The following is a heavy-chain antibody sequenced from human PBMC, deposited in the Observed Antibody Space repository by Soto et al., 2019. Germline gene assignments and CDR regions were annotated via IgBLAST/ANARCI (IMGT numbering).Heavy chain of an antibody. D-gene: IGHD2-2*02. Sequence: GGSLRLSCAASGFTSSDYYMSWIRQAPGKGLEWVSYISSSSSYTNYADSVKGRFTISRDNAKNSLYLQMNSLRAKDTAVYYCAREEINWYCISTSCYNYYYGMDVWGQGTTVTGSS. V-gene: IGHV3-11*06. CDR2: ISSSSSYT. J-gene: IGHJ6*02. CDR3: AREEINWYCISTSCYNYYYGMDV. CDR1: GFTSSDYY.